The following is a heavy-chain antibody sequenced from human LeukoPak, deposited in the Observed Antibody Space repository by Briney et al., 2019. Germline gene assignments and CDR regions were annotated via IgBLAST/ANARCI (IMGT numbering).Heavy chain of an antibody. CDR3: ARRRERAASDAFAF. D-gene: IGHD6-25*01. V-gene: IGHV3-74*01. Sequence: GGSLRLSCAASGFTFSSFWMYWVGQAPGKGVGWVSRINSDGGSTTYADSVKGRFTISRDNAKNTVYLQMNSLRAEDTAVYYCARRRERAASDAFAFWGQGTMVTVSS. CDR2: INSDGGST. J-gene: IGHJ3*01. CDR1: GFTFSSFW.